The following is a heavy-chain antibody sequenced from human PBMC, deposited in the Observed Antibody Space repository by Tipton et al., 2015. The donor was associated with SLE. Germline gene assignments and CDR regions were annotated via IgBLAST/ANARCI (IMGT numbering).Heavy chain of an antibody. CDR3: ARIHYYGSGSRDY. CDR1: GFSFSTYA. D-gene: IGHD3-10*01. Sequence: SLRLSCAASGFSFSTYAMNWVRQTPGKGLEWVSVITGSGGSTDYADSVKGRFTISRDNSNNTLNLQMNSLRVEDTAVYYCARIHYYGSGSRDYWGQGTLVTVSS. J-gene: IGHJ4*02. CDR2: ITGSGGST. V-gene: IGHV3-23*01.